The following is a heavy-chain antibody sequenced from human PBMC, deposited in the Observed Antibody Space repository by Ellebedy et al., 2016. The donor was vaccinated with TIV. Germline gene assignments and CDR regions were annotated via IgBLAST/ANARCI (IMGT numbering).Heavy chain of an antibody. V-gene: IGHV1-18*04. D-gene: IGHD5-12*01. CDR2: ISAYNGNT. CDR3: ARAGGLRLWAEFDY. Sequence: ASVKVSCKASGYTFTSYYMHWVRQAPGQGLEWMGWISAYNGNTNYAQKLQGRVTMTTDTSTSTAYMELRSLRSDDTAVYYCARAGGLRLWAEFDYWGQGTLVTVSS. CDR1: GYTFTSYY. J-gene: IGHJ4*02.